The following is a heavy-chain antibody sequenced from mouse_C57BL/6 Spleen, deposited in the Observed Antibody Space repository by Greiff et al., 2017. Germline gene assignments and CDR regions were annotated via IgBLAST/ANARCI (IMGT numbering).Heavy chain of an antibody. D-gene: IGHD1-1*01. V-gene: IGHV1-50*01. Sequence: QVQLQQPGAELVKPGASVKLSCKASGYTFTSYWMQWVKQRPGQGLEWIGEIDPSDSYTNYNQKFKGKATLTVDTSSSTAYMQLSSLTSEDSAVYYCASGTTVVGMGDWGQGTSVTVSS. CDR1: GYTFTSYW. J-gene: IGHJ4*01. CDR3: ASGTTVVGMGD. CDR2: IDPSDSYT.